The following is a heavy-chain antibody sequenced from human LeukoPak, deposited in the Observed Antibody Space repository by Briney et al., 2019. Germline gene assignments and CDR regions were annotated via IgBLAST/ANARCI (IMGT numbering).Heavy chain of an antibody. J-gene: IGHJ5*02. V-gene: IGHV3-23*01. CDR2: ISGSGTST. CDR3: AKAGWFNGFDP. CDR1: GFTFSSSA. Sequence: GGSLRLSCAASGFTFSSSAMTWVRQAPGKGLEWVSGISGSGTSTYYADSVKGRFTISRDNSKNTLYLQMNSLRAEDTAVYYCAKAGWFNGFDPWGPGTLVTVSS. D-gene: IGHD6-19*01.